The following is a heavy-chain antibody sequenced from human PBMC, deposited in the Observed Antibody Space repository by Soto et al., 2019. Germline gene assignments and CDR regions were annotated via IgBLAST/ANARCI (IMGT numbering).Heavy chain of an antibody. CDR1: GFTFSSYA. D-gene: IGHD3-3*01. V-gene: IGHV3-30-3*01. Sequence: QVQLVEPGGGVVQPGRSLRLSCAASGFTFSSYAMHWVRQAPGKGLEWVAVISYDGSNKYYADSVKGRFTISRDNSKITLYLQMNSLRAEDTAVYYCARDQITSFGVVYYYYGMDVWGQGTTVTVSS. J-gene: IGHJ6*02. CDR3: ARDQITSFGVVYYYYGMDV. CDR2: ISYDGSNK.